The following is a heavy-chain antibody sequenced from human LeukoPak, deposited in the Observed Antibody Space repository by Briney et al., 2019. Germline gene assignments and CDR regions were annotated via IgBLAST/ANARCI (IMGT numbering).Heavy chain of an antibody. CDR2: INHSGST. Sequence: SETLSLTCAVYGGSFSGYYWSWIRQPPGKGLEWIGEINHSGSTNYNPSLKSRVTISVDTSKNQFSLKLSSVTAADTAVYYCASEDYYDRSGYRHAGSSDYWGQGTLVTVSS. CDR3: ASEDYYDRSGYRHAGSSDY. J-gene: IGHJ4*02. D-gene: IGHD3-22*01. V-gene: IGHV4-34*01. CDR1: GGSFSGYY.